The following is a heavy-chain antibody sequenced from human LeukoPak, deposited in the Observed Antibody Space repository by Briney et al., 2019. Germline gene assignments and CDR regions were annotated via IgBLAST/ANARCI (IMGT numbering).Heavy chain of an antibody. Sequence: GGSLRLSCAASGFTFSTYWMHWVRQAPGKGLEWVSAISGSGGNTYYADSVKGRFTISRDNSKNTLYLQMNSLRAEDTAVYYCARKAVAGTFEDYWGQGTLVTVSS. CDR1: GFTFSTYW. V-gene: IGHV3-23*01. D-gene: IGHD6-19*01. CDR2: ISGSGGNT. CDR3: ARKAVAGTFEDY. J-gene: IGHJ4*02.